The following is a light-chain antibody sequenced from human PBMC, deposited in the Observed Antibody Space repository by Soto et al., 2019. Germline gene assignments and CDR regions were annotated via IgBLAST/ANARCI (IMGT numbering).Light chain of an antibody. V-gene: IGKV4-1*01. CDR2: WAS. CDR1: QSVLTSSNNKDC. CDR3: QQYYSIPIT. J-gene: IGKJ5*01. Sequence: DIVMTQSPDSLAVSLGERATINCKSSQSVLTSSNNKDCLAWYQQKPGQPPKLVIYWASTRESGVPDRFSGSGSGTDFTLTISSLQAEDVAVYYCQQYYSIPITVGQGTRLEIK.